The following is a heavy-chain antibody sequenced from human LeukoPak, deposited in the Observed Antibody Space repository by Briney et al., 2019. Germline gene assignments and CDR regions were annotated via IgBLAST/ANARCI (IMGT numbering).Heavy chain of an antibody. J-gene: IGHJ4*02. CDR3: ASNIVATTCFDY. V-gene: IGHV4-4*02. D-gene: IGHD5-12*01. CDR2: IYHSGST. CDR1: GGSISSSNW. Sequence: PSGTLSLTCAVSGGSISSSNWWSWVRQPPGQGLEWIGEIYHSGSTNYNPSLKSRVTISVDTSKNQFSLKLSSVTAADTAVYYCASNIVATTCFDYWGQGTLVTVSS.